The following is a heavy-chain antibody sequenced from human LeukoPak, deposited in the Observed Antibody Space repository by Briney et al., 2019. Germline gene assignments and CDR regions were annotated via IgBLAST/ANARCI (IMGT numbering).Heavy chain of an antibody. CDR2: INPNNGGT. Sequence: ASVKVSCKASGYIFTGYYMHWVRQAPGQGLEWMGWINPNNGGTKYAQKFQGWVTMTRDTSISTAYMELSRLRSDDTAVYYCARVGDGSGSYSPWDYYYGMDVWGQGTTVTVSS. CDR1: GYIFTGYY. V-gene: IGHV1-2*04. CDR3: ARVGDGSGSYSPWDYYYGMDV. J-gene: IGHJ6*02. D-gene: IGHD3-10*01.